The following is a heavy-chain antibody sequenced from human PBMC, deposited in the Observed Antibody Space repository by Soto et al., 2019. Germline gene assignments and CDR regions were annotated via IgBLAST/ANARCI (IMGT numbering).Heavy chain of an antibody. D-gene: IGHD3-10*01. Sequence: SETLSLTCTVSGDSITNGGYYWSCLRQQPGKGLKWIGYIYHNGGASYNPSLRGRAVISIDTSKNQFFLRMNAVTAADTATYYCARDYYGAGSQYYYYGMEVWGQGTTVTVSS. V-gene: IGHV4-31*03. CDR3: ARDYYGAGSQYYYYGMEV. J-gene: IGHJ6*02. CDR1: GDSITNGGYY. CDR2: IYHNGGA.